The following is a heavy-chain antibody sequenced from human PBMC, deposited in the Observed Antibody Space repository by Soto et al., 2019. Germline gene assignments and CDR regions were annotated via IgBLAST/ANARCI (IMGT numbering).Heavy chain of an antibody. CDR2: ISSSSSYI. V-gene: IGHV3-21*01. J-gene: IGHJ4*02. Sequence: EVQLVESGGGLVKPGGSLRLSCAASGFTFSSYSMNWVRQAPGKGLEWVSSISSSSSYIYYADSVKGRFTISRDNAKNSLYLQMTSLRAADTAVYYWARVVKQFVPGLDYWAQSTLVTITS. D-gene: IGHD6-6*01. CDR3: ARVVKQFVPGLDY. CDR1: GFTFSSYS.